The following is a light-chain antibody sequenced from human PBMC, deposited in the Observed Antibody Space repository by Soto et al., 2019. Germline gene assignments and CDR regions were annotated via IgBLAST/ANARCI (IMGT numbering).Light chain of an antibody. Sequence: EIVLTQSPGTLSLSPGEGATLSCRASQSVSSSYLAWYQQKPGQAPRLLIYGASSRATGIPDRFSGGGSGTDFTLTISRLEPEDFAVYYCQQYDNSPWTFDQGTKVEIK. CDR3: QQYDNSPWT. J-gene: IGKJ1*01. CDR2: GAS. V-gene: IGKV3-20*01. CDR1: QSVSSSY.